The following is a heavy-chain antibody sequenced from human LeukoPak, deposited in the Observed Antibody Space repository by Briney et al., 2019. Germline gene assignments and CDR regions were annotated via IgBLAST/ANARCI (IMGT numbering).Heavy chain of an antibody. CDR2: FDPEERET. J-gene: IGHJ3*02. D-gene: IGHD3-22*01. Sequence: ASVKVSCKVSGYTLTEVSMHWVRQAPGKGLEWVGGFDPEERETIYTQKFQGRVTMTEDTSTDTAYLELSSLRSEDTAVYYCAAVTMISYDTFDIWGQGTKVTVSS. CDR1: GYTLTEVS. V-gene: IGHV1-24*01. CDR3: AAVTMISYDTFDI.